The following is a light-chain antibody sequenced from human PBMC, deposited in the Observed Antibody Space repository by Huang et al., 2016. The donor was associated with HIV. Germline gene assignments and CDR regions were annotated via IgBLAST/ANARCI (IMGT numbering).Light chain of an antibody. V-gene: IGKV1-6*01. CDR1: QGIRND. J-gene: IGKJ2*01. Sequence: AIQMTQSPSSLSASVGDRVTITCRASQGIRNDLGWYQQKPGKAPKLRIYAASRLQSGVPSRFSGSGSGTDFTLTIISLQPEDFATYFCLQDYNYPYTFGQGTKLEIK. CDR3: LQDYNYPYT. CDR2: AAS.